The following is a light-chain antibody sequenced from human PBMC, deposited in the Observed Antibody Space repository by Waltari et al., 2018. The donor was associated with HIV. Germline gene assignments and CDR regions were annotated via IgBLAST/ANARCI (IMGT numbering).Light chain of an antibody. CDR1: SSDVGVYHS. Sequence: QSALTQPASVSGSPGQSITISCTGTSSDVGVYHSVSLYQLHPGKAPKLMIYAVSNRPSGVSNRFSGSKSDNTASLTISGLQAEDEADYYCSSYTSTSTVYVFGTGTEVTVL. V-gene: IGLV2-14*03. CDR3: SSYTSTSTVYV. J-gene: IGLJ1*01. CDR2: AVS.